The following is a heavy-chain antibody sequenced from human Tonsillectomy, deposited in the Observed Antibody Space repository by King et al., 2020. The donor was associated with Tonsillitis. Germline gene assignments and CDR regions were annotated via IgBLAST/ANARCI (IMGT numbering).Heavy chain of an antibody. Sequence: VQLVESGGGLVQPGGSLRLSCAASGFTFSSYDMHWVRQATGKGLEWVSAIGTAGDTYYPGSVKGRFTISRENAKSSLYLQMNSLRAGDTAVYYCARAGGELDAFDIWGQGTMVTVSS. V-gene: IGHV3-13*04. CDR2: IGTAGDT. D-gene: IGHD1-26*01. J-gene: IGHJ3*02. CDR1: GFTFSSYD. CDR3: ARAGGELDAFDI.